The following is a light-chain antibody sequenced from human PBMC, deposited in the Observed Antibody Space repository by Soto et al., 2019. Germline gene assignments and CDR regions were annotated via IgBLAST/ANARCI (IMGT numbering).Light chain of an antibody. J-gene: IGKJ4*01. Sequence: DIQMTQSPSSLSASVGDRVTIICRASQGINSYLAWFQQKPGKATKSLIYDATSLQSGVPSRFSGSGSGTDFSLTISSRQPEDVATYYCQQYERYPPTFGGGTKLEI. CDR1: QGINSY. CDR3: QQYERYPPT. CDR2: DAT. V-gene: IGKV1-16*01.